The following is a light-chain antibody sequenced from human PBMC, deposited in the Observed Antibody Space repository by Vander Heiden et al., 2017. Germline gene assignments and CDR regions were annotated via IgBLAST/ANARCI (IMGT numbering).Light chain of an antibody. CDR1: QKVSRH. J-gene: IGKJ1*01. V-gene: IGKV3-15*01. Sequence: ERVKTPSPATLSVSPGERATLSCRASQKVSRHLAWYQQKPGQAPRILIYGASTRATGIPARFSGSGSGTEFTLTITSLQSEDFALFYCQQYDNWPRTFGQGTKVEI. CDR3: QQYDNWPRT. CDR2: GAS.